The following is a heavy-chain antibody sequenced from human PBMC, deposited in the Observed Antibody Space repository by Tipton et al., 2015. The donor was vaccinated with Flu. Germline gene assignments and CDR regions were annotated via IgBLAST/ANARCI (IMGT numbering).Heavy chain of an antibody. Sequence: TLSLTCTVSGGSISSSSYYWGWIRQPPGKGLELIGSIYPSGTTYYNPSLKSRVTISVDTSKSQFSLKLRSVTAADTAVYYCARLSYYDVDLKNFYFDYWGQGALVTVSS. CDR2: IYPSGTT. J-gene: IGHJ4*02. CDR3: ARLSYYDVDLKNFYFDY. D-gene: IGHD3-10*02. CDR1: GGSISSSSYY. V-gene: IGHV4-39*01.